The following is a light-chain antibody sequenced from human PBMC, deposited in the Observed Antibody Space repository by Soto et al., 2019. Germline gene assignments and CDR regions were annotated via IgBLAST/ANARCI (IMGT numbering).Light chain of an antibody. V-gene: IGKV4-1*01. CDR2: WAS. Sequence: DIVLTQSPDSLAVSLGERATINCKSSQSVLYSSNNRNYLAWYQQKPGQPPKLLIYWASTRESGVPDRFSGSGSGTDFTLTISSLLAEDVVVYYCQQHYSNLSYTFGQGTKLEIK. J-gene: IGKJ2*01. CDR3: QQHYSNLSYT. CDR1: QSVLYSSNNRNY.